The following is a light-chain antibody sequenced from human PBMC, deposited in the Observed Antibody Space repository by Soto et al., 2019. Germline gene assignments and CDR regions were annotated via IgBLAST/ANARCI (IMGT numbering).Light chain of an antibody. V-gene: IGLV2-23*03. CDR2: EGS. CDR1: SRDVGSYNL. Sequence: QSALTQPASVSGSPGQSITISCTGTSRDVGSYNLVSWYQQHPGKAPKLLIYEGSKRPSGGSNRFSGSKSGNTATLTISGRQAEDEADYYCCSYAGSSTFVVFGGGTKLTVL. J-gene: IGLJ2*01. CDR3: CSYAGSSTFVV.